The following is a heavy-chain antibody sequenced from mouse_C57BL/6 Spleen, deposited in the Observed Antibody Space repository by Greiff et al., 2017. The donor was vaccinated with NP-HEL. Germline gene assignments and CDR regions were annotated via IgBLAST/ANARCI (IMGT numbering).Heavy chain of an antibody. CDR2: INPSPGGT. D-gene: IGHD2-4*01. Sequence: VQLQQSGPELVKPGASVKISCKASGYSFTGYYLNWVKQSPEKSLEWIGEINPSPGGTTYNQKFKAKATLTVDKSSSTAYMQLKSLTSEDSAVYYCATIYYDYDGGAWFAYWGQGTLVTVSA. V-gene: IGHV1-42*01. CDR3: ATIYYDYDGGAWFAY. CDR1: GYSFTGYY. J-gene: IGHJ3*01.